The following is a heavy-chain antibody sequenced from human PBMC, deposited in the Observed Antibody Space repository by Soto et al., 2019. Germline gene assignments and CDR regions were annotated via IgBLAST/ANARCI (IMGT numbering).Heavy chain of an antibody. Sequence: QLQLQESGPGLVKPSETLSLTCTVSGGSISSSSYYWGWIRQPPGKGLEWIGSIHYSGSTYYNPSPTSRVTIAVDTSKNQFSLKLRSGTAADTAVYYCARDYDSSGDYWGQGTLVTVSS. CDR2: IHYSGST. D-gene: IGHD3-22*01. CDR1: GGSISSSSYY. V-gene: IGHV4-39*01. J-gene: IGHJ4*02. CDR3: ARDYDSSGDY.